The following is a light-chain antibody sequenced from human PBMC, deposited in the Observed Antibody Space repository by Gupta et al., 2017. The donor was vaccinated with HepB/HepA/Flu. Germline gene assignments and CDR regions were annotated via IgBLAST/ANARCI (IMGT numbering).Light chain of an antibody. Sequence: QPVLTQPPSASGTPGQRVIISCSGSTSNIGNDNAYWYQQLPGRAPKLLIYNDNQRPSGVPDRFSGSKSGTTASLAIGGLRSEDEADYYCVGWDNSLSAYVFGAGTKVAVL. V-gene: IGLV1-47*02. CDR2: NDN. CDR1: TSNIGNDN. CDR3: VGWDNSLSAYV. J-gene: IGLJ1*01.